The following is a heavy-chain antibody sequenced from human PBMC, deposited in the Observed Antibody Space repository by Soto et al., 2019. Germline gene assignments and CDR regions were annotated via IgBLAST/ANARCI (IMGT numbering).Heavy chain of an antibody. CDR2: IYYSGST. V-gene: IGHV4-59*08. J-gene: IGHJ4*02. Sequence: SETLSLTCTVSGGSISSYYWSWIRQPPGKGLEWIGYIYYSGSTNYNPSLKSRVTISVDTSKNQFSLKLSSVTAADTAVYYCARHKQWLVPYYFDYWGQGTLVTVSS. D-gene: IGHD6-19*01. CDR1: GGSISSYY. CDR3: ARHKQWLVPYYFDY.